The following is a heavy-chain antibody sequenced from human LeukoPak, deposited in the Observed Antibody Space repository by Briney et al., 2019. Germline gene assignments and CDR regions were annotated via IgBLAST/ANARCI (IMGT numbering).Heavy chain of an antibody. Sequence: PGGSLRLSCAASGFTFSSYSMNWVRQAPGKGLEWVSSISSSGSYIYYADSVKGRFTISRDNAKNSLYLQMNSLRAEDTAVYYCAEGLTGTGERGLDPWGQGTLVTVSS. V-gene: IGHV3-21*01. CDR1: GFTFSSYS. CDR2: ISSSGSYI. D-gene: IGHD1-7*01. CDR3: AEGLTGTGERGLDP. J-gene: IGHJ5*02.